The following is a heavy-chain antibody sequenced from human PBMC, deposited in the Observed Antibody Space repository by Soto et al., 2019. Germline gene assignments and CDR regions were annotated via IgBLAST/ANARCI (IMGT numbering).Heavy chain of an antibody. Sequence: PSETLSLTCTVSGGSISSSSYYWGWIRQPPRKGLEWIGSIYSSGSTYYNPSLKSRVTISVDTSKNQFSLKLTSATDADTAVYYCARRITRPERFDYRAQRAPVTGSS. CDR1: GGSISSSSYY. J-gene: IGHJ4*02. V-gene: IGHV4-39*01. CDR3: ARRITRPERFDY. CDR2: IYSSGST. D-gene: IGHD1-1*01.